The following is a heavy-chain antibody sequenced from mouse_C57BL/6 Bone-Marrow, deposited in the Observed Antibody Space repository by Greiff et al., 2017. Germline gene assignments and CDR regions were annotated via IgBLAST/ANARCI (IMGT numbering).Heavy chain of an antibody. CDR2: INPNNGCT. CDR3: ARPGDYGRRAY. J-gene: IGHJ2*01. D-gene: IGHD1-1*01. V-gene: IGHV1-26*01. Sequence: EVQLLQSGPDLVKPGASLKISCAASGFTFTDYYMYWVQQTHGKSLEWVADINPNNGCTCYNQKLKGKFTFTIDKATNTAYMELSRLKSEDTAMYYCARPGDYGRRAYWGQGTTVTVSA. CDR1: GFTFTDYY.